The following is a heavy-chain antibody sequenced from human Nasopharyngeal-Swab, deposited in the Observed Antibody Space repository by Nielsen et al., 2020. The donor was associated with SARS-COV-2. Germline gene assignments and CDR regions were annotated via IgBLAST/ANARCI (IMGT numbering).Heavy chain of an antibody. CDR1: GFTFDDYA. D-gene: IGHD6-6*01. V-gene: IGHV3-9*01. CDR3: ASLSGSSSAYYYYMDV. J-gene: IGHJ6*03. CDR2: ISWNSGSI. Sequence: SLKISCVASGFTFDDYAMHWVRQAPGKGLEWVSGISWNSGSIGYADSVKGRFTISRDNAKNSLYLQMNSLRAEDTALYYCASLSGSSSAYYYYMDVWGKGTTVTVSS.